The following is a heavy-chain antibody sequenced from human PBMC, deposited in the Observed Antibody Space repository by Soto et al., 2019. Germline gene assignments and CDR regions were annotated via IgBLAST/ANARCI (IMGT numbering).Heavy chain of an antibody. V-gene: IGHV1-69*13. CDR3: ARGKDIVLVPAASYYYYGMDV. CDR1: GGTFSSYA. D-gene: IGHD2-2*01. Sequence: SVKVSCKASGGTFSSYAISWVRQAPGQGLEWMGGIIPIFGTANYAQKFQGRVTITADESTSTAYMELSSLRSEDTAVYYCARGKDIVLVPAASYYYYGMDVWG. CDR2: IIPIFGTA. J-gene: IGHJ6*02.